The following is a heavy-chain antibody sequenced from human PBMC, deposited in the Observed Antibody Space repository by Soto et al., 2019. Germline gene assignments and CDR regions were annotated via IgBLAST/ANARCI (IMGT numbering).Heavy chain of an antibody. CDR1: GFTFSNYW. J-gene: IGHJ5*02. CDR3: VRGSTSCEGWFDP. Sequence: GGSLRLSCSASGFTFSNYWMNWVRQAPGKGLVWVSVIRSDGSDTKYADSVKGRFTISRDNAKNTLHLQMNSLRAEDTAVYYCVRGSTSCEGWFDPWRQESFLTLSS. D-gene: IGHD6-6*01. V-gene: IGHV3-74*03. CDR2: IRSDGSDT.